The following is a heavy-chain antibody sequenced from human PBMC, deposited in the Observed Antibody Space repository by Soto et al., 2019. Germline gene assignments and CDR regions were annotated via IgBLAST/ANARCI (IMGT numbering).Heavy chain of an antibody. CDR3: AISFGVAAAGPFDY. Sequence: QVQLQESGPGLVKPSQTLSLTCTVSGGSISSGGYYWSWIRQHPGKGLEWIGYIYYSGSTYYNPSFKSRVTISVDTSKNHFFLKRRSLTAADTAVYYCAISFGVAAAGPFDYGGQGTLVTVSS. D-gene: IGHD6-13*01. J-gene: IGHJ4*02. CDR2: IYYSGST. CDR1: GGSISSGGYY. V-gene: IGHV4-31*03.